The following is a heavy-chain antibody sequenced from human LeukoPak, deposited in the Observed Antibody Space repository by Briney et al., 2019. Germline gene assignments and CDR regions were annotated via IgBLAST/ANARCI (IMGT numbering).Heavy chain of an antibody. Sequence: LGESLKISCKCSGYSFTSYWIGWVRQMPGKGLEWMGIIYPGDSDTRYSPSFQGQVTISVDKSISTAYLQWSSLKASDTAIYYCAKIDRQYCSRSSCYALDYWGQGTQVTVSS. V-gene: IGHV5-51*01. CDR3: AKIDRQYCSRSSCYALDY. J-gene: IGHJ4*02. CDR2: IYPGDSDT. D-gene: IGHD2-2*01. CDR1: GYSFTSYW.